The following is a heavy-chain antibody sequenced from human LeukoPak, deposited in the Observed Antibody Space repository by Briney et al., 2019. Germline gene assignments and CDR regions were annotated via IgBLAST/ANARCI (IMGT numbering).Heavy chain of an antibody. Sequence: GGSLRLSCATSGFTFSDYYMSWIRQAPGKGLEWVSYISSSGSTIYYADSVKGRFTISTDNAKNSLYLQMNSLRAEDTAVYYCARTPRRWYWAYFDYWGQGTLVTVSS. CDR3: ARTPRRWYWAYFDY. CDR1: GFTFSDYY. V-gene: IGHV3-11*01. J-gene: IGHJ4*02. D-gene: IGHD6-13*01. CDR2: ISSSGSTI.